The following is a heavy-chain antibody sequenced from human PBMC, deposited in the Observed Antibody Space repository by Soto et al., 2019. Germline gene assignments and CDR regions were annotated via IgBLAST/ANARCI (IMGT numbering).Heavy chain of an antibody. CDR2: IYYSGTT. Sequence: QVQLQESGPGLVKPSETLSLTCTVSGGSISGYYWSWIRQAPGKGLEWIGYIYYSGTTNYDPSHKSRVTMSVDTSKNQFSLKLSSVTTADTAVYYCARLTGGTYLSFYYYIGVWGKGTTVTVSS. CDR3: ARLTGGTYLSFYYYIGV. J-gene: IGHJ6*03. CDR1: GGSISGYY. D-gene: IGHD2-8*02. V-gene: IGHV4-59*01.